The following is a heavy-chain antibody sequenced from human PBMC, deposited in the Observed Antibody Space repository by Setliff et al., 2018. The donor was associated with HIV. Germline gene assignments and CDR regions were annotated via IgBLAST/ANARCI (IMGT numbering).Heavy chain of an antibody. D-gene: IGHD6-13*01. Sequence: GGSLRLSCAASGFTFDDYAMHWVRQAPGKGLEWVSGISGHTINVYYADSVKGRFTISRDNSKNMVYLQMNSLRDEDTAVYYCAKGGSSSWYMFDYWGQGTLVTVSS. J-gene: IGHJ4*02. V-gene: IGHV3-23*01. CDR3: AKGGSSSWYMFDY. CDR1: GFTFDDYA. CDR2: ISGHTINV.